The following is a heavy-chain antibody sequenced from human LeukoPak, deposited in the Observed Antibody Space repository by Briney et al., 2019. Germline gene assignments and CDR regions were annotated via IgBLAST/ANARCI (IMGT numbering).Heavy chain of an antibody. CDR2: ISDGGGRT. V-gene: IGHV3-23*01. D-gene: IGHD6-13*01. J-gene: IGHJ4*02. CDR1: GFTFRTYA. Sequence: TGGSLRLSCGASGFTFRTYAMSWVRQAPGKGLGWVSGISDGGGRTFYAESVKGRFTVSRDNSKNTLYLRMNSLRAEDTAIYYCTKNQILDDTGSWYAYWGQGTLVTVSS. CDR3: TKNQILDDTGSWYAY.